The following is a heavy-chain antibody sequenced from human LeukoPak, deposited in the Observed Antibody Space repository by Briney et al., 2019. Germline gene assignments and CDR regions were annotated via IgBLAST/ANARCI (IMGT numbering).Heavy chain of an antibody. D-gene: IGHD2-2*01. V-gene: IGHV4-61*02. CDR3: ARVFGTSCFDY. J-gene: IGHJ4*02. Sequence: SETLSLTCTVSGGSISSGSYYWSWIRQPAGKGLEWIGRIYTSGSTNYNPSLKSRVTISVDTSKNQFSLKLSSVTAADTAVYYCARVFGTSCFDYWGQGTLVTVSS. CDR1: GGSISSGSYY. CDR2: IYTSGST.